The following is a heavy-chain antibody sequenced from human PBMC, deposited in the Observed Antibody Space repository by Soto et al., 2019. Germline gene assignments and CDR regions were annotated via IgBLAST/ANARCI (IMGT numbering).Heavy chain of an antibody. D-gene: IGHD3-10*01. Sequence: SETLSLTGTVSGGSISSYYWSWIRQPPGKGLEWIGYIYYSGSTNYNPTLKSRVTISVDTSKNQFSLRLSSVTAADTAVYYRARGSGSGSAFDNYGMDVWSGGTTV. J-gene: IGHJ6*02. V-gene: IGHV4-59*01. CDR2: IYYSGST. CDR3: ARGSGSGSAFDNYGMDV. CDR1: GGSISSYY.